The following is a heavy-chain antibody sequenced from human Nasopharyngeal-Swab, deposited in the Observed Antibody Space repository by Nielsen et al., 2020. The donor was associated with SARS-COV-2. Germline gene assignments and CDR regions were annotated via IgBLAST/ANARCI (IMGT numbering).Heavy chain of an antibody. V-gene: IGHV4-4*02. CDR1: GGSISSSNW. J-gene: IGHJ2*01. CDR3: ARVGGIAVAGTGGYFDL. CDR2: IYHSGST. Sequence: SETLPLTCAVSGGSISSSNWWSWVRQPPGKGLEWIGEIYHSGSTNYNPSLKSRVTISVDKSKNQFSLKLSSVTAADTAVYYCARVGGIAVAGTGGYFDLWGRGTLVTVSS. D-gene: IGHD6-19*01.